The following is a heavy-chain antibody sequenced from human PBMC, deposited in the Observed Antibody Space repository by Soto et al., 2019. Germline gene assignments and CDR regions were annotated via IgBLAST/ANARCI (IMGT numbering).Heavy chain of an antibody. CDR3: ARGQGGDFDY. CDR2: IHYSGIT. CDR1: GGSISSGGYY. Sequence: PSETLSLTCTVSGGSISSGGYYWSGIRHHPGKGLEWIGYIHYSGITYYNPSLKSRVTISVDTSKNQFSLKLSSVTAADTAVYYCARGQGGDFDYWGQGTLVTVSS. V-gene: IGHV4-31*03. J-gene: IGHJ4*02. D-gene: IGHD3-10*01.